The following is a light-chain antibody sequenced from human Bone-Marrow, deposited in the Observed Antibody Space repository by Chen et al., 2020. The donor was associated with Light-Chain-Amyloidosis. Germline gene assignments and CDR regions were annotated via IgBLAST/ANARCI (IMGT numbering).Light chain of an antibody. CDR1: RSNIGAPYD. CDR3: QSYDTRLRGSV. CDR2: GNN. V-gene: IGLV1-40*01. J-gene: IGLJ2*01. Sequence: QSVLTQPPSVSGAPGQRVTISCTGSRSNIGAPYDVHWYQQLPGTAPKLLIYGNNNRPSGVPDRFSGCKSGSSASLAITGLRADGEADYYCQSYDTRLRGSVFGGGTRLTVL.